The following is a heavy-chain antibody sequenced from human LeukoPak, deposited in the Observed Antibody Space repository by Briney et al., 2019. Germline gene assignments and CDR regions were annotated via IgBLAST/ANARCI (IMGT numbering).Heavy chain of an antibody. D-gene: IGHD2-2*02. V-gene: IGHV1-2*02. CDR1: GYTFTGYY. CDR3: ASMGAGGYCSSTSCYTPDY. CDR2: INPNSGGT. J-gene: IGHJ4*02. Sequence: ASVKVSCKASGYTFTGYYMHWVRQAPGQGVEWMGWINPNSGGTNYAQKVQGRVTMTRDTSISTAYMELSRLRSADTAVYYCASMGAGGYCSSTSCYTPDYWGQGTLVTVFS.